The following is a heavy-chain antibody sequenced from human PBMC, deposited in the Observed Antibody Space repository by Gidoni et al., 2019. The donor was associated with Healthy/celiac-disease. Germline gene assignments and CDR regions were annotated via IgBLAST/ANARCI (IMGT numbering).Heavy chain of an antibody. V-gene: IGHV4-4*08. Sequence: QVQLQESGPGLVKPSETLSLTCTVSGGFISSYYWSWIRQPPGKGLGWFGYIYTRGSTNYNPSLKRRVTISVDTSKNQFSLKLSSVTAADTAVYYGASGMELPFDYWGQGTLVTVSS. J-gene: IGHJ4*02. D-gene: IGHD1-7*01. CDR3: ASGMELPFDY. CDR1: GGFISSYY. CDR2: IYTRGST.